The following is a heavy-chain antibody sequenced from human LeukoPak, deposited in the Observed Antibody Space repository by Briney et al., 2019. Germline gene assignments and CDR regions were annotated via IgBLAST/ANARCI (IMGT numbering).Heavy chain of an antibody. V-gene: IGHV3-7*01. CDR1: GLTFTDFW. CDR2: IKPDGSEK. D-gene: IGHD2-2*01. J-gene: IGHJ4*02. Sequence: GGSLRLSCAASGLTFTDFWMNWVRLAPGRGLEWLANIKPDGSEKYYVDSVKGRFAISRDNAKNEVYLEMNSLRAEDTGVYYCSRRDSSRSPRAYWGQGTLVSVSS. CDR3: SRRDSSRSPRAY.